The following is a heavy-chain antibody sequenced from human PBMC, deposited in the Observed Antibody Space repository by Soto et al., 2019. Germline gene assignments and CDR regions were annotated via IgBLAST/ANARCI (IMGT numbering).Heavy chain of an antibody. Sequence: AAVKVFCKASGYTFTSDGISWVRQAPGQGREWMGWISAYNGNTTCAQKLQGRVTMSTDTSTSTAYMELRTLRSDDTAVPYCARQFGLDSGTGQSSSGWYPFDYWSQ. CDR3: ARQFGLDSGTGQSSSGWYPFDY. V-gene: IGHV1-18*01. D-gene: IGHD6-19*01. CDR1: GYTFTSDG. CDR2: ISAYNGNT. J-gene: IGHJ4*01.